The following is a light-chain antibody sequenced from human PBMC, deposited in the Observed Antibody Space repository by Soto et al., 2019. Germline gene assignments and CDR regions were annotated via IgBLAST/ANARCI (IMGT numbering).Light chain of an antibody. CDR1: QSVSSN. J-gene: IGKJ3*01. Sequence: EMAMTQSPATLSVSPGEIATLSCRFSQSVSSNLAWYQQKPGQAPRLVIYGASTMATGIPARFSGSASGTELPLSISSLHSEDCAGYCCKQYNNGPGGTFGPGNKVDIK. V-gene: IGKV3D-15*01. CDR3: KQYNNGPGGT. CDR2: GAS.